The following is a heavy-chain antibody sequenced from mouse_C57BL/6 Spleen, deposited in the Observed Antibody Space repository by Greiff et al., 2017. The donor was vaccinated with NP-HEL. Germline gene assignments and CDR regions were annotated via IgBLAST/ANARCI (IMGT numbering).Heavy chain of an antibody. CDR3: AREGNYYFDY. Sequence: QLQQSGAELAKPGASVKLSCKASGYTFTSYWMHWVKQRPGQGLEWIGYINPSSGYTKYNQKFKDKAKFTADKSSSTAYMQLSSLTYEDSAVYYCAREGNYYFDYWGQGTTLTVSS. D-gene: IGHD2-1*01. J-gene: IGHJ2*01. CDR1: GYTFTSYW. V-gene: IGHV1-7*01. CDR2: INPSSGYT.